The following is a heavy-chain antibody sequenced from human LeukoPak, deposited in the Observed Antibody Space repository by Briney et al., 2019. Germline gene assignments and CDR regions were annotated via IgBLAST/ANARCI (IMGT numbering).Heavy chain of an antibody. CDR3: AREMITNQWLREVSLDY. D-gene: IGHD6-19*01. CDR2: ISYDGSNK. CDR1: GFTFSNYA. Sequence: GGSLRLSCAASGFTFSNYAMHWVRQAPGKGLEWVAVISYDGSNKYYADSVKGRFTISRDNSKNTLYLQMNSLRAEDTAVYYCAREMITNQWLREVSLDYWGQGTLVTVSS. J-gene: IGHJ4*02. V-gene: IGHV3-30-3*01.